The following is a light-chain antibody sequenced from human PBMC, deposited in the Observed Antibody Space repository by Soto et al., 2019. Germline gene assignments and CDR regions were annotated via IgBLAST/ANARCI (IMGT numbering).Light chain of an antibody. J-gene: IGLJ3*02. CDR2: DVT. V-gene: IGLV2-11*01. CDR3: YSIAGSHTWV. CDR1: SSDVGGYNY. Sequence: QSVLTQPRSVSGSPGQSVTISCTGTSSDVGGYNYVSWYQQPPGKAPKLMISDVTERPSGVPDRFSGSKSGNTASLTISGLQADDEADYYCYSIAGSHTWVFGGGTKLTVL.